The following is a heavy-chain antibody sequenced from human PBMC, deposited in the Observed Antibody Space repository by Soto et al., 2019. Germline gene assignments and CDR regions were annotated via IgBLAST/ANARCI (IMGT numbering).Heavy chain of an antibody. Sequence: PSETLSLTCTVSGGSISSSSYYWGWIRQPPGKGLEWIGSIYYSGSTYYSPSLKSRVTISVDTSKNQFSLKLSSVTAVDTAVFYCARLVDTASYGMDVWGQGTTVTGSS. V-gene: IGHV4-39*01. J-gene: IGHJ6*02. CDR1: GGSISSSSYY. CDR2: IYYSGST. CDR3: ARLVDTASYGMDV. D-gene: IGHD5-18*01.